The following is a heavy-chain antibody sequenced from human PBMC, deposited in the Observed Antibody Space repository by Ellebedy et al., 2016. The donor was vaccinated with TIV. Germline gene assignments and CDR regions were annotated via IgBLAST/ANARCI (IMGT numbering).Heavy chain of an antibody. D-gene: IGHD2-15*01. CDR3: ARAPPGYCSGGSSSNNWFDP. CDR1: GYTFTTYA. J-gene: IGHJ5*02. Sequence: AASVKVSCKASGYTFTTYAIHWVRQAPGQSLEWMGWINVADANTKYSQKFQGRITFTRATSANTAYMHLSSLRSEDSAVYYCARAPPGYCSGGSSSNNWFDPWGQGTLVTVSS. CDR2: INVADANT. V-gene: IGHV1-3*01.